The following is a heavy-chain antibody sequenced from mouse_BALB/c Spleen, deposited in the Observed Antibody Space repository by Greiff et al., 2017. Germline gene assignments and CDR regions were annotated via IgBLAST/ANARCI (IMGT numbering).Heavy chain of an antibody. CDR1: GFTFSDYY. D-gene: IGHD1-1*01. V-gene: IGHV5-4*02. J-gene: IGHJ4*01. Sequence: EVQVVESGGGLVKPGGSLKLSCAASGFTFSDYYMYWVRQTPEKRLEWVATISDGGSYTYYPDSVKGRFTISRDNAKNNLYLQMSSLKSEDTAMYYGASHYYGSSDEESYAMDYWGQGTSVTVSS. CDR3: ASHYYGSSDEESYAMDY. CDR2: ISDGGSYT.